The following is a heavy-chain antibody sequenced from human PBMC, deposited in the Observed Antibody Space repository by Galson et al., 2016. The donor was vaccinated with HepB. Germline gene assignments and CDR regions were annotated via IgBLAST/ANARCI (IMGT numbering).Heavy chain of an antibody. CDR3: AVWLKVHFDH. V-gene: IGHV3-23*01. CDR1: GFVFRSSA. D-gene: IGHD3-16*01. CDR2: ISPGRPNT. Sequence: SLRLSCASSGFVFRSSAMGWLRQVPGKGLEWVSTISPGRPNTHYADSVNGRFTISRDDAKDTLYLEMSSLRDEDTAIYYCAVWLKVHFDHWGQGTRVTVSS. J-gene: IGHJ4*02.